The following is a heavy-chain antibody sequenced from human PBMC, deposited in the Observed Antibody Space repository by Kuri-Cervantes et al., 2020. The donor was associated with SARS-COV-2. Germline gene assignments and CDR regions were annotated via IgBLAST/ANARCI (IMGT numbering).Heavy chain of an antibody. Sequence: LSCTVSGGSISSYYWSWIRQPPGKGLEWIGYIYYSGSTNYNPSLKSRVTISVDTSKNQFSLKLSSVTAADTAVYYCARSIAAAGAPFDYWGQGTLVTVSS. CDR1: GGSISSYY. D-gene: IGHD6-13*01. CDR3: ARSIAAAGAPFDY. CDR2: IYYSGST. V-gene: IGHV4-59*08. J-gene: IGHJ4*02.